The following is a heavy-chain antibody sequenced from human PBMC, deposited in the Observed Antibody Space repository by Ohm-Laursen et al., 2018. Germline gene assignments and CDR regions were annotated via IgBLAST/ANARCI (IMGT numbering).Heavy chain of an antibody. CDR1: GGSFSGYY. D-gene: IGHD4-17*01. CDR3: ATGHGDYDGY. Sequence: SDTLSLTCPVYGGSFSGYYWSWIRQPPGKGLEWIGEINHSGSTNYNPSLKSRVTISVDTSKNQFSLKLSSVTAADTAVYYCATGHGDYDGYWGQGTLVTVSS. J-gene: IGHJ4*02. CDR2: INHSGST. V-gene: IGHV4-34*01.